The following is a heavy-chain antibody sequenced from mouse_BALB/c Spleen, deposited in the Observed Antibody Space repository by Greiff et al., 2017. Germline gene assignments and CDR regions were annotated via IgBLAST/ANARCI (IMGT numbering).Heavy chain of an antibody. Sequence: EVMLVESGGGLVKPGGSLKLSCAASGFTFSSYAMSWVRQTPEKRLEWVASISSGGSTYYPDSVKGRFTISRDNARNILYLQMSSLRSEDTAMYYCARDGPFYYGSSYEYFDVWGAGTTVTVSS. J-gene: IGHJ1*01. CDR2: ISSGGST. CDR3: ARDGPFYYGSSYEYFDV. V-gene: IGHV5-6-5*01. CDR1: GFTFSSYA. D-gene: IGHD1-1*01.